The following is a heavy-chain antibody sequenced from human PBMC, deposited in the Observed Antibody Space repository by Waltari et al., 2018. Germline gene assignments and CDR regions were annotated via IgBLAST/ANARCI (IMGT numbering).Heavy chain of an antibody. V-gene: IGHV4-4*07. CDR1: GGSIRSYY. CDR3: ARESGDYSPFDN. D-gene: IGHD4-17*01. CDR2: IFTSGIT. J-gene: IGHJ4*02. Sequence: QVQLQESGPGLVKPLETLSLTCSASGGSIRSYYWSWIRQPAGKGLEWIGHIFTSGITKYNPSLKSRVTMSVDTSKNQFSLKLTSVTAADTAVYYCARESGDYSPFDNWGQGALVTVSS.